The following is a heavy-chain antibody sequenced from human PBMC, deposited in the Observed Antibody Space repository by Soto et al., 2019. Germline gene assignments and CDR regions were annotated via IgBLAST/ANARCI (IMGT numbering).Heavy chain of an antibody. CDR3: ARDDRIITMSYNHYGMDV. CDR1: GFTFGDYA. CDR2: IRSNTYGGTT. D-gene: IGHD3-3*01. Sequence: GGSLRLSCTASGFTFGDYAMSWFRQAPGKGLEWVGFIRSNTYGGTTEYAASVEGRLTISRDNSDNTVYLQMNGLRIEDTAVYYCARDDRIITMSYNHYGMDVWGQGTTVTVSS. V-gene: IGHV3-49*03. J-gene: IGHJ6*02.